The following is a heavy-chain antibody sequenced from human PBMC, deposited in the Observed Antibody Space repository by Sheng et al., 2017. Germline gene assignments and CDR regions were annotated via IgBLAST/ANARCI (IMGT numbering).Heavy chain of an antibody. J-gene: IGHJ3*02. CDR3: ARDRGAKDAFDI. V-gene: IGHV1-18*01. Sequence: QVQLVQSGAEVKKPGASVKVSCRASGYTFTSYGISWVRQAPGQGLEWMGWISTYNAYTNFAQRLQGRVTMTTDTSTSTAYMELRSLKSDDTAVYYCARDRGAKDAFDIWGQGTMVTVSS. D-gene: IGHD1-26*01. CDR2: ISTYNAYT. CDR1: GYTFTSYG.